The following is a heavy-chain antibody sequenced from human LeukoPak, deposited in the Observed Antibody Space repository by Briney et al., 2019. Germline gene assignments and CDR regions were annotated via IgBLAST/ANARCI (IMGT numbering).Heavy chain of an antibody. CDR1: GGSISSYY. CDR2: IYYSGST. CDR3: ASTVYYGSGSGRFDY. V-gene: IGHV4-59*01. D-gene: IGHD3-10*01. Sequence: SETLSLTCTVSGGSISSYYWSWIRQPPGKGLEWIGYIYYSGSTNYNPSLKSRVTISVDTSMNQFSLKLSSVTAADTAVYYCASTVYYGSGSGRFDYWGQGTLVTVSS. J-gene: IGHJ4*02.